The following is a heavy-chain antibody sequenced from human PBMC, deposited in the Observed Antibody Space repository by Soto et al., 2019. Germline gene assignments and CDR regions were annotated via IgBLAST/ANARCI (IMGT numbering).Heavy chain of an antibody. Sequence: QVQLQQWGAGLLKPSETLSLTCAVYGGSFSGYYWSWIRQSPGKGLEWIGEINHSGSTNYNPSLKSRVTISVDTSKNQFSLKLSSVTAADTAVYYCARLMATMIVVVITYFDYWGQGTLVTVSS. D-gene: IGHD3-22*01. CDR1: GGSFSGYY. CDR2: INHSGST. V-gene: IGHV4-34*01. J-gene: IGHJ4*02. CDR3: ARLMATMIVVVITYFDY.